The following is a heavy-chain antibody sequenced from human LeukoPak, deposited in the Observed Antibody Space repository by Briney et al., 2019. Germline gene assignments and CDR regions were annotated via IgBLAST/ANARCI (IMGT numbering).Heavy chain of an antibody. CDR2: TKTETDGGTT. D-gene: IGHD5-18*01. Sequence: PGGSLRLSCVGSGFIFSNAWMSWVRQAPGKGLEWVGRTKTETDGGTTDYAAPVKGRFTISRDDSKNTLYLQMNSLKTEDTAVYYCTTPQLWLRGALGYWGQGTLVTVTS. CDR3: TTPQLWLRGALGY. CDR1: GFIFSNAW. V-gene: IGHV3-15*01. J-gene: IGHJ4*02.